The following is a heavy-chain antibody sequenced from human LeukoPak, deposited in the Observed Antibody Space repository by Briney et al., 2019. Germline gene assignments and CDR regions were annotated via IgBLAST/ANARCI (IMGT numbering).Heavy chain of an antibody. D-gene: IGHD1-26*01. V-gene: IGHV4-4*02. Sequence: PSQTLSLTCAVSGGSISSSNWWSWVRQPPGKGLEWIGEIYHSGSTNYNPSLKSRVTISVDKSKNQFSLKLSSVTAADTAVYYCASRHFQVGATPGNWFDPWGQGTLVTVSS. CDR2: IYHSGST. CDR1: GGSISSSNW. CDR3: ASRHFQVGATPGNWFDP. J-gene: IGHJ5*02.